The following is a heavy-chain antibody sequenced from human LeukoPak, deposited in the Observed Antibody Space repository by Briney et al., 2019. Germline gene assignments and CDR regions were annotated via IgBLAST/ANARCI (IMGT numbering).Heavy chain of an antibody. CDR1: GFTFSSYW. CDR3: ARATSGNIDTSFGYSGYDLVWDY. D-gene: IGHD5-12*01. V-gene: IGHV3-7*01. J-gene: IGHJ4*02. Sequence: PGGSLRLSCAASGFTFSSYWMSWVRQAPGKGLEWVANIKQDGSEKYYVDSVKGRFTISRDNAKNSLYLQMNSLRAEDTAVYYCARATSGNIDTSFGYSGYDLVWDYWGQGTLVTVSS. CDR2: IKQDGSEK.